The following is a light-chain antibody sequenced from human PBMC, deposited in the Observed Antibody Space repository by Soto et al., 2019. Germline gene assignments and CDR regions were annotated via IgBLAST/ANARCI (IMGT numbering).Light chain of an antibody. V-gene: IGLV3-21*04. Sequence: SYELTQPPSVSVAPGKTARITCGGNNTGSKSVHWYQQKPGQAPVLVIYYDNTRPSAIPERISGSNSGNTATLTFSRVEAGDESDYYCQVWDTSSDHVVFGGGTKLTVL. J-gene: IGLJ2*01. CDR3: QVWDTSSDHVV. CDR2: YDN. CDR1: NTGSKS.